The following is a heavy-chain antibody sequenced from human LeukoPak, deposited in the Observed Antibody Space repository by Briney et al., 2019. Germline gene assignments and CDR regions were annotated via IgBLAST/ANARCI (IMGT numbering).Heavy chain of an antibody. CDR1: GGTFSSYA. CDR2: IIPILGIA. D-gene: IGHD2-15*01. V-gene: IGHV1-69*04. J-gene: IGHJ5*02. CDR3: ARGQMPHCSGGSCQLP. Sequence: SVKVSCKASGGTFSSYAISWVRQAPGQGLEWMGRIIPILGIANYAQKFQGRVTITADKSTSTAYMELSSLRSEDTAVYYCARGQMPHCSGGSCQLPWGQGTLVTVSS.